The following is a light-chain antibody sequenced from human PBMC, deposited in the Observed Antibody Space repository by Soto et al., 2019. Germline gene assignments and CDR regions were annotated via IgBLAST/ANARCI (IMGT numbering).Light chain of an antibody. CDR2: EVR. Sequence: QSVLTQPASVSGSAGQSITISCSGTMRDVGAYNLVSWYQQHPGTAPKLIIYEVRNRPSGISSRFSGSRSGNTASLTISGLQAEDEADYYCCSYAGSYTLLFGGGTKLTVL. V-gene: IGLV2-14*01. CDR1: MRDVGAYNL. J-gene: IGLJ2*01. CDR3: CSYAGSYTLL.